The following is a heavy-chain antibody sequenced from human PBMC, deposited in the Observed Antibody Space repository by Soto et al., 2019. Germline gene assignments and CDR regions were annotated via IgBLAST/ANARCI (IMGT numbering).Heavy chain of an antibody. V-gene: IGHV3-74*01. D-gene: IGHD2-8*01. CDR2: IYSDGSST. CDR1: GFTFSSYW. Sequence: EVQLVESGGGLVQPGESLRLSCAASGFTFSSYWMHWVRQSPGKGLMWVSRIYSDGSSTNYADSVKGRFTISRDNAKNTRYLQMNRLRAEDTAVYYCARGMNQRYAVDYWGQGTLVTVSS. J-gene: IGHJ4*02. CDR3: ARGMNQRYAVDY.